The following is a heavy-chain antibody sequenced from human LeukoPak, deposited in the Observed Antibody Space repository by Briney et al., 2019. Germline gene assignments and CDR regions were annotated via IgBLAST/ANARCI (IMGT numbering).Heavy chain of an antibody. D-gene: IGHD4/OR15-4a*01. Sequence: PSETLSLTCTVSGDSFSYFYWSWIRQPPGKGLEWIGYIYSSGSTHYNPSLKSRVSISRDTSKNHFSLNLRSVTAADTAVYYCARDKGTMPFDIWGQGTMVTVSS. CDR3: ARDKGTMPFDI. J-gene: IGHJ3*02. V-gene: IGHV4-4*08. CDR2: IYSSGST. CDR1: GDSFSYFY.